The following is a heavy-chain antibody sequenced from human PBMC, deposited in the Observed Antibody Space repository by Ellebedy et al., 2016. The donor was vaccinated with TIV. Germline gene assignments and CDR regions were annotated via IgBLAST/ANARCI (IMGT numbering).Heavy chain of an antibody. J-gene: IGHJ4*02. V-gene: IGHV3-48*01. CDR1: EFTFSRYA. Sequence: GESLKISCVASEFTFSRYAMNWVRQAPGKGLEWVSYITSGSSTIKYADSVKGRFTISRDNAKNSLYLQMNSLRAEDTAVYYCARVQLVWFESDCWGQGTLVTVSS. D-gene: IGHD3-10*01. CDR2: ITSGSSTI. CDR3: ARVQLVWFESDC.